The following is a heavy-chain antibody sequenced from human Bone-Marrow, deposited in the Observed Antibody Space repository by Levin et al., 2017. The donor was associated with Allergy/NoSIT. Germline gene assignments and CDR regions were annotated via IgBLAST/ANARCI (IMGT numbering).Heavy chain of an antibody. V-gene: IGHV3-30*18. CDR2: ISFDASQE. Sequence: GGSLRLSCAASGFTFNKFGMHWVRQGPGKGLEWVAVISFDASQEYYADSVKGRFTISRDNSKNILYLQMNSLRPEDTAVYFCAKIGDCSSGVCFWETLHDAFDVWGQGTMVSVSS. J-gene: IGHJ3*01. CDR3: AKIGDCSSGVCFWETLHDAFDV. CDR1: GFTFNKFG. D-gene: IGHD2-21*02.